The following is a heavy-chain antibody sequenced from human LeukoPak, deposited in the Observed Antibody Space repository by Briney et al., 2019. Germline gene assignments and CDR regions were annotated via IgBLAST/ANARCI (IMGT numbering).Heavy chain of an antibody. CDR3: ARENNYYYYMDV. Sequence: SETLSLTCTVSGGSISSYYWSWIRQPPGKGVEWIGYIYYSGSTNYNPSLKSRVTISVDTSKNQFSLKLSSVTAADTAVYYCARENNYYYYMDVWGKGTTVTVSS. V-gene: IGHV4-59*01. CDR1: GGSISSYY. CDR2: IYYSGST. J-gene: IGHJ6*03.